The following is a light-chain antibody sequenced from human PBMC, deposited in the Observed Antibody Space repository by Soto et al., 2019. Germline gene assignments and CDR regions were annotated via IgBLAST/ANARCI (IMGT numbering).Light chain of an antibody. CDR3: QHRMNWPLT. Sequence: ETVLTQSPATLSLSPGERATLSCGASQSVSGYLAWYQQKPGQAPRLLIYAASNRATGIPARFSGSGSETDFTLTISSLEPEDFAVYYCQHRMNWPLTFGQGTRLEIK. V-gene: IGKV3-11*01. J-gene: IGKJ5*01. CDR1: QSVSGY. CDR2: AAS.